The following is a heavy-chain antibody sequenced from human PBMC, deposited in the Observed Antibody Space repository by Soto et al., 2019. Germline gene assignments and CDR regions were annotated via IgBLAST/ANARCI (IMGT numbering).Heavy chain of an antibody. CDR1: GFSLTTSGVG. J-gene: IGHJ4*02. D-gene: IGHD3-3*01. Sequence: QITLNESGPTQVKPRQTLTLTCTFSGFSLTTSGVGVGWIRQSPGKAPEWLALIYWYDDKRYSPSLKSRLTITKDYSKNQVVLTMPDLDPADTATYYCAHRVLRTVFGLVTTTAIYFDFWGQGTPVAVSS. CDR3: AHRVLRTVFGLVTTTAIYFDF. CDR2: IYWYDDK. V-gene: IGHV2-5*01.